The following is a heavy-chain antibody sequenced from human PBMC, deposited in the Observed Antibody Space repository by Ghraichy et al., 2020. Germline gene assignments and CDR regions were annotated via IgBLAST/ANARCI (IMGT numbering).Heavy chain of an antibody. CDR1: GGSVSSGSYY. CDR3: ARDSGYSYGLGIDY. Sequence: SETLSLTCTVSGGSVSSGSYYWSWIRQPPGKGLEWIGYIYYSGSTNYNPSLKSRVTISVDTSKNQFSLKLSSVTAADTAVYYCARDSGYSYGLGIDYWGQGTLVTVSS. CDR2: IYYSGST. J-gene: IGHJ4*02. D-gene: IGHD5-18*01. V-gene: IGHV4-61*01.